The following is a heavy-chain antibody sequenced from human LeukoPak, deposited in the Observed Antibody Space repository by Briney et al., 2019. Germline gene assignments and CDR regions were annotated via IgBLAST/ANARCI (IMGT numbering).Heavy chain of an antibody. Sequence: GGSLRLSCAASGFTFSSYSMNWVRQAPGKGLEWVAVISYDGSNKYYADSVKGRFTISRDNSKNTLYLQMNRLRAEDTAVYYCARAGGGPTTLYWYFDLWGRGTLVTVSS. V-gene: IGHV3-30*03. D-gene: IGHD1-7*01. CDR3: ARAGGGPTTLYWYFDL. J-gene: IGHJ2*01. CDR1: GFTFSSYS. CDR2: ISYDGSNK.